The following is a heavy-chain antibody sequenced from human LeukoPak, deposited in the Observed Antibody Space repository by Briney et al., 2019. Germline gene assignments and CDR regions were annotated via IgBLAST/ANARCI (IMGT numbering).Heavy chain of an antibody. J-gene: IGHJ4*02. V-gene: IGHV3-30-3*01. CDR1: GFTFSSYA. CDR2: ISYDGNNK. CDR3: ARDRGGYCSSTSCYFSHFDY. Sequence: GGSLRLSCAASGFTFSSYAMHWVRQAPGKGLEWVAVISYDGNNKYYADSVKGRFTISRDNSKNTLYLQMNSLRAEDTAVYYCARDRGGYCSSTSCYFSHFDYWGQGTLVTVSS. D-gene: IGHD2-2*01.